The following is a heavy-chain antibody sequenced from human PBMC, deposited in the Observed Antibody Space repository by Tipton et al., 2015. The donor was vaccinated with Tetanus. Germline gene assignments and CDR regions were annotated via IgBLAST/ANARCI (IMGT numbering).Heavy chain of an antibody. V-gene: IGHV4-59*01. CDR2: INSGST. Sequence: TLSFTCTVSGDSISSYYWNWIRQSPVKGLEWIGYINSGSTNYSPSLKSRVAISMDTSKNQISLKLSSVTAADTAVYYCARRSYCSSSRCFDAFDLWGQGTMVTVSS. J-gene: IGHJ3*01. CDR3: ARRSYCSSSRCFDAFDL. CDR1: GDSISSYY. D-gene: IGHD2-2*01.